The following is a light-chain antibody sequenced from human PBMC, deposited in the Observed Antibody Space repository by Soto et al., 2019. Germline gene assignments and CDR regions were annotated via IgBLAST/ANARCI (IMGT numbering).Light chain of an antibody. Sequence: AIQMTQSPSSLSASVGDRVTITCRASQGIRNALGWYQQRPGKAPKLLIYAASTLESGVPSRFSASGSGTDFTLTISSLRPEDFATYYCLQDYNYPRTFGQGTKVEIK. CDR3: LQDYNYPRT. V-gene: IGKV1-6*01. CDR2: AAS. J-gene: IGKJ1*01. CDR1: QGIRNA.